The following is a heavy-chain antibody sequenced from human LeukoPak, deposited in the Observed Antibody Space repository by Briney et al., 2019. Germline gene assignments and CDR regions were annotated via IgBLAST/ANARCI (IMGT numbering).Heavy chain of an antibody. J-gene: IGHJ4*02. CDR1: GGSISSSPYY. CDR3: ARHASVDGNWPRPLNY. Sequence: PSETLSLTCTVSGGSISSSPYYWGWIRQSPGTGLEWIGNIYYSGSTYYNPSLKTRVTISVDTSKNQFSLKLTSVTAADTAVYYCARHASVDGNWPRPLNYRVQGSLVTVSS. D-gene: IGHD5-12*01. CDR2: IYYSGST. V-gene: IGHV4-39*01.